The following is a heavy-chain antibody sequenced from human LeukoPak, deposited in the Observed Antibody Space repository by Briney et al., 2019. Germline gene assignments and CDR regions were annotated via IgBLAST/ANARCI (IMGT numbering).Heavy chain of an antibody. V-gene: IGHV3-7*01. CDR3: ASDGFVGAADY. D-gene: IGHD6-13*01. CDR2: IDQDGSEK. CDR1: EFTFSGYW. J-gene: IGHJ4*02. Sequence: GGSPRLSSAASEFTFSGYWMNWVRQAPGKGPEWVANIDQDGSEKHYVDSVKGRFTISRDNAKNSLFLQMNSVRVEDTAVFYRASDGFVGAADYWGQGTLVTVSS.